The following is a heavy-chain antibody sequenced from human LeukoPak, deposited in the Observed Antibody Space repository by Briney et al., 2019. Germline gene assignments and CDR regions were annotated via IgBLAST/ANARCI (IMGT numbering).Heavy chain of an antibody. J-gene: IGHJ6*03. D-gene: IGHD1-26*01. V-gene: IGHV1-69*05. CDR1: GGTFSSYA. CDR3: ASGRGQYYYYYMDV. CDR2: IIPIFGTA. Sequence: ASVKVSCKASGGTFSSYAISWVRHAPGQGLEWMGGIIPIFGTANYAQKFQGRVTITTDESTSTTYMELSSLRSEDTAVYYCASGRGQYYYYYMDVWGKGTTVTVSS.